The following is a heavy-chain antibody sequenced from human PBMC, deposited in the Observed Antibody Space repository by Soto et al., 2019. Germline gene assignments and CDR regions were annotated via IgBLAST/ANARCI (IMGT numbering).Heavy chain of an antibody. CDR3: ARDRIQLSFFDY. CDR1: AGSVSSGSYY. CDR2: IYYSGST. V-gene: IGHV4-61*01. J-gene: IGHJ4*02. Sequence: SETLSLTCTVSAGSVSSGSYYWSWIRQPPGKGLEWIGYIYYSGSTNYNPSLKSRVTISVDTSNIQFSLRLSSVTAADTAVYYCARDRIQLSFFDYWGQGTRVTVSS. D-gene: IGHD5-18*01.